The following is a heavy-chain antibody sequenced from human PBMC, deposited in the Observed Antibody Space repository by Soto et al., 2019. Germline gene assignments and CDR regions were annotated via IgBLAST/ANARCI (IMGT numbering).Heavy chain of an antibody. Sequence: ASVKVSCKASGYTFTSYAMHWVRQAPGQRLEWMGWINAGNGNTKYSQKFQGRVTITRDTSASTAYMELSSLRSEDTAVYYCARVRTIFGEYQGYFDYWGKGPLVIVSS. J-gene: IGHJ4*02. D-gene: IGHD3-3*01. CDR2: INAGNGNT. CDR3: ARVRTIFGEYQGYFDY. CDR1: GYTFTSYA. V-gene: IGHV1-3*01.